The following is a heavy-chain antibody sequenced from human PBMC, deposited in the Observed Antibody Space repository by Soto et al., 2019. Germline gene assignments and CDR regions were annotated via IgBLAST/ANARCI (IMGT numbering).Heavy chain of an antibody. D-gene: IGHD6-13*01. J-gene: IGHJ6*02. CDR3: ARSGVLYSSSWYRNYYYYGMDV. Sequence: QVQLQESGPGLVKPSQTLSLTCTVSGGSISSGDYYWSWIRQPPGKGLEWIGYIYYSGSTYYNPSLKSRVTISVDTSKNQFSLKLSSVTAADTAVYYCARSGVLYSSSWYRNYYYYGMDVWGQGTTVTVSS. CDR2: IYYSGST. CDR1: GGSISSGDYY. V-gene: IGHV4-30-4*01.